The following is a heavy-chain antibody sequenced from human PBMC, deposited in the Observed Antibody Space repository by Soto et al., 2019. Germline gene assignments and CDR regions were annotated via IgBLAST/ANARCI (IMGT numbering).Heavy chain of an antibody. J-gene: IGHJ6*02. D-gene: IGHD2-2*02. CDR1: GFTFSSYG. CDR2: IWYDGSNK. CDR3: ARMVSRCSSTSCYTHYYYYGMDV. V-gene: IGHV3-33*01. Sequence: QPGGSLRLSCAASGFTFSSYGMHWVRQAPGKGLEWVAVIWYDGSNKYYADSVKGRFTISRDNSKNTLYLQMNSLRAEDTAVYYCARMVSRCSSTSCYTHYYYYGMDVWGQGTTVTVSS.